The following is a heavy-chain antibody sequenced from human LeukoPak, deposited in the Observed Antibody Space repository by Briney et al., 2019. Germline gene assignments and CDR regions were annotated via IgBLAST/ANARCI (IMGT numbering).Heavy chain of an antibody. J-gene: IGHJ4*02. CDR2: ISSSSSYI. D-gene: IGHD2-2*01. CDR3: ASHLTSHVGYCNSTSCYTDY. CDR1: GFTFGSYS. Sequence: GGSLSLSCAASGFTFGSYSMNWVRQAPGNGLEWVSSISSSSSYIYYADSVKGRFTISRDNAKNSLYLQMNSLRAEETAVYYSASHLTSHVGYCNSTSCYTDYWGQGTLVTVSS. V-gene: IGHV3-21*01.